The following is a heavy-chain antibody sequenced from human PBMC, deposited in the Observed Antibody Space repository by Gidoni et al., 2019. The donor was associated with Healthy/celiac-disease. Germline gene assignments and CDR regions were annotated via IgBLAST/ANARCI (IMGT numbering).Heavy chain of an antibody. J-gene: IGHJ4*02. CDR1: GGSFSGYY. D-gene: IGHD3-3*01. Sequence: QVQLQLWGAGLLKPSETLSLTCAFYGGSFSGYYWSCIRKPPGKGLEWIGEIKHSGSTNYNPSVKIRVTISGDTYKNQFALKLSSVTAEDTAVYYCARSPYDLWSGALDYWGQGTLVTVSS. V-gene: IGHV4-34*01. CDR3: ARSPYDLWSGALDY. CDR2: IKHSGST.